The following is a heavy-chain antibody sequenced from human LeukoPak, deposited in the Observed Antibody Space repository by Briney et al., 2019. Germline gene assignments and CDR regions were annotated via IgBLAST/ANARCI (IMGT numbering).Heavy chain of an antibody. CDR1: GFTFSSYG. J-gene: IGHJ3*02. D-gene: IGHD3-3*01. V-gene: IGHV3-30*02. Sequence: PGGSLRLSCAASGFTFSSYGVHWVRQAPGKGLEWVAFIRYDGSNKYYADSVKGRFTISRDNSKNTLYLQMNSLRAEDTAVYYCAKEANDFWSGYFTPPYDAFDIWGQGTMVTVFS. CDR3: AKEANDFWSGYFTPPYDAFDI. CDR2: IRYDGSNK.